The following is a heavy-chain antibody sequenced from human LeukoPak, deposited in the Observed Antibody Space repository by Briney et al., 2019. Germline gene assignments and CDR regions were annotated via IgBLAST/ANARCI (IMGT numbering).Heavy chain of an antibody. J-gene: IGHJ4*02. V-gene: IGHV3-30-3*01. Sequence: GGSLTLSCAASGFTFSSYAMHWVRQAPGKGLEWVAVISYDGSNKYYADSVKGRFTISRDNSKNTLYLQMNSLRAEDTAVYYCARDPSGSYITHFDYWGQGTLVTVSS. CDR3: ARDPSGSYITHFDY. D-gene: IGHD1-26*01. CDR2: ISYDGSNK. CDR1: GFTFSSYA.